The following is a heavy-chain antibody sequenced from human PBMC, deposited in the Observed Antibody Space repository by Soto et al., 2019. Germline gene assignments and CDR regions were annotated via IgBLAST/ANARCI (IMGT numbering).Heavy chain of an antibody. Sequence: KAGGSLRLSCAASGFTFSNAWMSWVRQAPGKGLEWVGRIKSKTDGGTTDYAAPVKGRFTISRDDSKNTLYLQMNSLKTEDTAVYYCTTRGYNWNDNFDYWGQGTLVTVSS. V-gene: IGHV3-15*01. CDR1: GFTFSNAW. CDR2: IKSKTDGGTT. D-gene: IGHD1-1*01. CDR3: TTRGYNWNDNFDY. J-gene: IGHJ4*02.